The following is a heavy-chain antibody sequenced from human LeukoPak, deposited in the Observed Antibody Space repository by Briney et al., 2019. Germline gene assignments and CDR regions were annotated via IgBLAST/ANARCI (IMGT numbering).Heavy chain of an antibody. CDR3: ATEYCTDKGNFDL. V-gene: IGHV3-7*02. Sequence: PGGSLRLSCAASGFPFSRYWMSWVRQAPGQGLEWVANINEGGSEKNYVDSVKGRFTISRDNAENSLFLQMNSLRAEDTAVYYCATEYCTDKGNFDLWGRGALVTVSS. J-gene: IGHJ2*01. CDR2: INEGGSEK. D-gene: IGHD2/OR15-2a*01. CDR1: GFPFSRYW.